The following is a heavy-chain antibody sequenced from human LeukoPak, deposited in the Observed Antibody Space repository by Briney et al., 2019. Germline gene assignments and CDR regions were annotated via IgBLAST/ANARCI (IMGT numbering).Heavy chain of an antibody. CDR3: ASTPFYDYVWGSYRYRGLFDN. J-gene: IGHJ4*02. D-gene: IGHD3-16*02. CDR2: ICGSGGCT. V-gene: IGHV3-23*01. CDR1: GFTFTNYA. Sequence: PGGSLRLSCAASGFTFTNYAMSWVRQAPGRGLEWVSGICGSGGCTYYADSVKGRFTISRDNSKNTLYLQMNSLRVEDTAVYYCASTPFYDYVWGSYRYRGLFDNWGQGTLVSVSS.